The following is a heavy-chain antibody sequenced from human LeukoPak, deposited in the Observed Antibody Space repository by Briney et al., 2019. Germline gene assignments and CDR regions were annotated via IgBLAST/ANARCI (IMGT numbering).Heavy chain of an antibody. J-gene: IGHJ4*02. CDR2: ISWNGGSI. CDR3: AKDIAAAGTGFDY. V-gene: IGHV3-9*01. D-gene: IGHD6-13*01. Sequence: GGSLRLSCAASGFTFDDYAMHWVRQAPGKGLEWVSGISWNGGSIGYADSVKGRFTISRDNAKNSLYLQMNSLRAEDTALYYCAKDIAAAGTGFDYWGQGTLVTVSS. CDR1: GFTFDDYA.